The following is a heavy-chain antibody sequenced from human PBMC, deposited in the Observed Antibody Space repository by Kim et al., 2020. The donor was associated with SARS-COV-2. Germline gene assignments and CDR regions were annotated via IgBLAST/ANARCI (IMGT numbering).Heavy chain of an antibody. J-gene: IGHJ4*02. V-gene: IGHV4-31*02. D-gene: IGHD3-22*01. CDR3: ARAGEIKMIANY. Sequence: YYTPSLKSRVTISVDTSKNQFSLKLSSVTAADTAVYYCARAGEIKMIANYWGQGTLVTVSS.